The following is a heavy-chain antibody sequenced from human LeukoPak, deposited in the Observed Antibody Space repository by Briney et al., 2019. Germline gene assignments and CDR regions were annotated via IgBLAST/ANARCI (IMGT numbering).Heavy chain of an antibody. CDR2: IYPVESDT. D-gene: IGHD1-26*01. CDR1: GYSFTSYW. J-gene: IGHJ4*02. V-gene: IGHV5-51*01. CDR3: ARHVGATDY. Sequence: GESLKISCKGSGYSFTSYWIGWVRQMPRKGLEWMGIIYPVESDTRYRPSFPGQVTISADKSISTAYLQSSSLKASDTAMYYCARHVGATDYWGQGTLVTVSS.